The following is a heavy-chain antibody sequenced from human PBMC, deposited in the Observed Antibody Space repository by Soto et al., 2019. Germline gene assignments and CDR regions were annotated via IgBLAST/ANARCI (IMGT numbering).Heavy chain of an antibody. CDR1: GHTFTDYW. CDR3: ARDLAGPFYGMDV. Sequence: GESQKISCKASGHTFTDYWISSVRQLAGKGVEGTGVFFPCNSDNRYSVPIQSHINISRENARDSLYLPMTSLRDEDQAVYYCARDLAGPFYGMDVWGQGTTVTVSS. CDR2: FFPCNSDN. J-gene: IGHJ6*02. D-gene: IGHD6-25*01. V-gene: IGHV5-51*01.